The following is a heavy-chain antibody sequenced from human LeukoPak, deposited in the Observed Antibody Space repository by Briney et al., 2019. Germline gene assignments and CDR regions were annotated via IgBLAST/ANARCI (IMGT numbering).Heavy chain of an antibody. CDR3: AKDRYYYGSGSYFRSDY. CDR2: IRYDGSNK. Sequence: PGGSLRLSCAASGFTFSSYGMHWVRQAPGKGLEWVAFIRYDGSNKYYADSVKGRFTISRDNSKSTLYLQMNSLRAEDTAVYYCAKDRYYYGSGSYFRSDYWGQGTLVTVSS. D-gene: IGHD3-10*01. J-gene: IGHJ4*02. CDR1: GFTFSSYG. V-gene: IGHV3-30*02.